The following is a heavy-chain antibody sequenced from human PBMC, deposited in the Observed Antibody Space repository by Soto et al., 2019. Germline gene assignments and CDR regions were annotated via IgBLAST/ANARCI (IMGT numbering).Heavy chain of an antibody. D-gene: IGHD2-2*01. Sequence: QVQLQESGPGLVKPSQTLSLTCTVSGGSISSGGYYWSWIRQHPGKGLEWIGYINYSGSTYYNPSLKSRVTISVDTSKNQFSLKLSSVTAADTAVYYCARSGIQLVPAADDYYYYGMDVWGQGTTVTVSS. CDR1: GGSISSGGYY. J-gene: IGHJ6*02. V-gene: IGHV4-31*03. CDR2: INYSGST. CDR3: ARSGIQLVPAADDYYYYGMDV.